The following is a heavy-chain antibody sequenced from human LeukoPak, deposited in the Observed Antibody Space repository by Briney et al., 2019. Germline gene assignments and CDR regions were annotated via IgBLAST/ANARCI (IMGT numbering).Heavy chain of an antibody. V-gene: IGHV3-23*01. D-gene: IGHD6-13*01. Sequence: GASLRLSCAASGFIFRNYAMSWVRQAPGKGLEWVSAITGSGDTTYYADSVKGRFTISRDNAKNSLYLQMNSLRAEDTAVYYCARDFSSSLDYWGQGTLVTVSS. CDR2: ITGSGDTT. CDR1: GFIFRNYA. J-gene: IGHJ4*02. CDR3: ARDFSSSLDY.